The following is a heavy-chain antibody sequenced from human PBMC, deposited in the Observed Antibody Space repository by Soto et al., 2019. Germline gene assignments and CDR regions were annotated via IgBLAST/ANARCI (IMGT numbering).Heavy chain of an antibody. J-gene: IGHJ4*02. CDR2: IYWDDDK. CDR1: GFSLTTSGVG. D-gene: IGHD3-3*01. Sequence: QITLKESGPTVVKPTEILTLTCTFSGFSLTTSGVGVGWVRQSPGKAPEWLALIYWDDDKRYSTSLKSRLTITKDTSKNQVVPTMANVDPADTATYYCAHRVLRTVFGLVATTAIYFDFWGQGTPVVVSS. CDR3: AHRVLRTVFGLVATTAIYFDF. V-gene: IGHV2-5*02.